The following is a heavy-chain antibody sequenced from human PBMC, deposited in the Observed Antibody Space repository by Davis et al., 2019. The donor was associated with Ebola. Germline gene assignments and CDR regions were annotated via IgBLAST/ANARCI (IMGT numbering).Heavy chain of an antibody. Sequence: ASVKVSCKASGYTFTSYGITWVRQAPGQRLEWMGWINAGNGNRKYSQKFQGRVTITRDTSASTAYMELSNLRSEDTAVYYCARILRDYYYGMDVWGKGTTVTVSS. CDR2: INAGNGNR. CDR1: GYTFTSYG. J-gene: IGHJ6*04. CDR3: ARILRDYYYGMDV. V-gene: IGHV1-3*01.